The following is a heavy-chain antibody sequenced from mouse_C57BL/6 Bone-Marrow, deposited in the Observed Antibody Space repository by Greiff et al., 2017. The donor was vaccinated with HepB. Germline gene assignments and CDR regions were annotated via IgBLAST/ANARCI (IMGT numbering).Heavy chain of an antibody. CDR2: IHPNSGST. D-gene: IGHD3-3*01. J-gene: IGHJ4*01. CDR1: GYTFTSYW. V-gene: IGHV1-64*01. Sequence: QVQLQQPGAELVKPGASVKLSCKASGYTFTSYWMHWVKQRPGQGLEWIGMIHPNSGSTNYNEKFKSKATLTVDKSSSTAYMQLSSLTSEDSAVYYCARRGDPYYAMDYWGQGTSVTVSS. CDR3: ARRGDPYYAMDY.